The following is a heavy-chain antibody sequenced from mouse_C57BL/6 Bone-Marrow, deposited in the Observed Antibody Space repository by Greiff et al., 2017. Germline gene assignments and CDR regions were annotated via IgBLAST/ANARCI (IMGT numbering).Heavy chain of an antibody. CDR3: TRDKDYYYGSSYWYFDV. CDR2: IDPETGGT. Sequence: QVQLQQSGAELVRPGASVTLSCKASGYTFTDYEMHWVKQTPVHGLEWIGAIDPETGGTAYNQKFKGKAILTADKSSSTAYMELRSLTSEDSAVYYCTRDKDYYYGSSYWYFDVWGTGTTVTVSS. V-gene: IGHV1-15*01. J-gene: IGHJ1*03. D-gene: IGHD1-1*01. CDR1: GYTFTDYE.